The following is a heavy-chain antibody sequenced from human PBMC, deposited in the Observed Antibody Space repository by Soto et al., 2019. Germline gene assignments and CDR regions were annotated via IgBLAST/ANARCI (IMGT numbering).Heavy chain of an antibody. Sequence: GGSLRLSCAASGFTFDDYAMHWVRQAPGKGLEWVSGISWNSGSIGYADSVKGRFTISRDNAKNSLYLQMNSLRAEDTALYYCAKDISGYYDFWSGYQYYYYYYGMDVWGQGTTVTVSS. J-gene: IGHJ6*02. CDR1: GFTFDDYA. CDR2: ISWNSGSI. D-gene: IGHD3-3*01. CDR3: AKDISGYYDFWSGYQYYYYYYGMDV. V-gene: IGHV3-9*01.